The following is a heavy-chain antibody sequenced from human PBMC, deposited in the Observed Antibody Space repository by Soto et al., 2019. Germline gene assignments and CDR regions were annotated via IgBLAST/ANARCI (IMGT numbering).Heavy chain of an antibody. J-gene: IGHJ4*02. Sequence: GSLRLSCAASGFTFSSYWMHWVRQAPGKGLVWVSRINSDGRSTTYADSVKGRFTISRDNAKNTLYLQMNSLSAEDTAVYFCAKGYRCYDYANWGQGSMVTVSA. CDR2: INSDGRST. V-gene: IGHV3-74*01. CDR1: GFTFSSYW. CDR3: AKGYRCYDYAN. D-gene: IGHD5-12*01.